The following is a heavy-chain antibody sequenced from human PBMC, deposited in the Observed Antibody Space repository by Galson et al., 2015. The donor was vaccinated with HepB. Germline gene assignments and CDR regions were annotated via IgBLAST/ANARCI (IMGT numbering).Heavy chain of an antibody. CDR3: ARRFGGYCSGGSCYPDAFDI. CDR1: GYSFTSYW. J-gene: IGHJ3*02. CDR2: IYPGDSDT. V-gene: IGHV5-51*01. Sequence: QSGAEVKRPGESLKISCKGSGYSFTSYWIGWVRQMPGKGLEWMGIIYPGDSDTRYSPSFQGQVTISADKSISTAYLQWSSLKASDTAMYYCARRFGGYCSGGSCYPDAFDIWGQGTMVTVSS. D-gene: IGHD2-15*01.